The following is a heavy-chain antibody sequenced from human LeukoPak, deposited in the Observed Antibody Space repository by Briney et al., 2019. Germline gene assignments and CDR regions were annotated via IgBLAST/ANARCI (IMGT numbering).Heavy chain of an antibody. CDR1: GGSISSGNYY. CDR2: IYSGGST. J-gene: IGHJ6*03. CDR3: GRGKYCGDTRCHGYYYMDV. V-gene: IGHV4-61*09. D-gene: IGHD2-2*01. Sequence: SETLSLTCTVSGGSISSGNYYWTWIRQPAGKGLEWIGHIYSGGSTNFHPSLKSRVTISVDTSKTQLFLKLTSVTAAGTAVYYCGRGKYCGDTRCHGYYYMDVWGKGTTVTVSS.